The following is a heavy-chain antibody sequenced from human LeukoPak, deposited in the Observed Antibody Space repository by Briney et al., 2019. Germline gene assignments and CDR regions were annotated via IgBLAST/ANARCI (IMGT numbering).Heavy chain of an antibody. Sequence: PSETLSLTCTVSGGSISSYYWSWIRQPPGKGLEWIGEINHSGSTNYNPSLKSRVTISVDTSKNQFSLKLSSVTAADTAVYYCARGPYYYDSSGYYYQYYFDYWGQGTLVTVSS. V-gene: IGHV4-34*01. CDR2: INHSGST. CDR1: GGSISSYY. CDR3: ARGPYYYDSSGYYYQYYFDY. J-gene: IGHJ4*02. D-gene: IGHD3-22*01.